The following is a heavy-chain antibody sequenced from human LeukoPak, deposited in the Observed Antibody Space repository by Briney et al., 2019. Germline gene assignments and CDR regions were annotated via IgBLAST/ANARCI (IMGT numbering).Heavy chain of an antibody. CDR2: IYYSGST. D-gene: IGHD5-18*01. CDR1: GGSISSYY. J-gene: IGHJ4*02. Sequence: SETLSLTCTVSGGSISSYYWSWIRQPPGKGLEWIGYIYYSGSTSYNPSLKSRVTISVDTSKNQFSLKLNSVTAADTAVYYCARRDTAMVTSFDYWGQGSLVTVSS. CDR3: ARRDTAMVTSFDY. V-gene: IGHV4-59*12.